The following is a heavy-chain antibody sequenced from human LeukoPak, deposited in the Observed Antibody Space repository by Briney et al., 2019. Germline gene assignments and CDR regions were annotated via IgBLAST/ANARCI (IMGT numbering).Heavy chain of an antibody. V-gene: IGHV3-7*01. CDR3: AKGRGLEY. CDR2: IKQDGTDK. D-gene: IGHD5-24*01. CDR1: GFTFSNFW. Sequence: GGSLRLSCAASGFTFSNFWMTWVRQAPGKGLEWVANIKQDGTDKYYMDSAKGRFTISRDNAKNSLYLQMNTLRAEDTAIYYCAKGRGLEYWGQGTLVTVSS. J-gene: IGHJ4*02.